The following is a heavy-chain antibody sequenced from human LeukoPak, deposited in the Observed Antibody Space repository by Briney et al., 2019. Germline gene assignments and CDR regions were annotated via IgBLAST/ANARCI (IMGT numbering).Heavy chain of an antibody. J-gene: IGHJ6*02. CDR2: IIPIFGTT. CDR1: GGTFSSYA. Sequence: SVKVSCTASGGTFSSYAISWVRQAPGQGLEWMGGIIPIFGTTNYAQKFQGRVTITADESTSTAYMELSSLRSEDTAVYYCARDSGSYYDRYYYYGMDVWGQGTTVTVSS. V-gene: IGHV1-69*13. D-gene: IGHD1-26*01. CDR3: ARDSGSYYDRYYYYGMDV.